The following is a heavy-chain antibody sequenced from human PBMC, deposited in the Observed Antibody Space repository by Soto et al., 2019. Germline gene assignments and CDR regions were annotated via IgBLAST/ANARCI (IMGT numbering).Heavy chain of an antibody. CDR1: GGSISSGGYY. Sequence: SETLSLTCTVSGGSISSGGYYWSWIRQHPGKGLEWIGYIYYSGSTYYNPSLKSRVTISVDTSKNQFSLKLSSVTAADTAVYYCARDNSINYYLDYWGQGTLVTVSS. CDR2: IYYSGST. D-gene: IGHD3-3*02. J-gene: IGHJ4*02. V-gene: IGHV4-31*03. CDR3: ARDNSINYYLDY.